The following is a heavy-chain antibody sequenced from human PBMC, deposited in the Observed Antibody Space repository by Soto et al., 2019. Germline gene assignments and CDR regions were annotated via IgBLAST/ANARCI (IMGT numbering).Heavy chain of an antibody. CDR3: ARHMSSSWYYYYGMDV. CDR1: GGSISSSSYY. D-gene: IGHD6-13*01. CDR2: IYYSGST. J-gene: IGHJ6*02. Sequence: SETLSLTCTVSGGSISSSSYYWGWIRQPPXKGLEWIGSIYYSGSTYYNPSLKSRVTISVDTSKNQFSPKLSSVTAADTAVYYCARHMSSSWYYYYGMDVWGQGTTVTVSS. V-gene: IGHV4-39*01.